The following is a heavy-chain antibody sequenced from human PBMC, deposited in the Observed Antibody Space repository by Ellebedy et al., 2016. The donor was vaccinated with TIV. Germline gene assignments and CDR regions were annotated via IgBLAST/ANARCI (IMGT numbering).Heavy chain of an antibody. CDR3: AKCIAAAGTNF. Sequence: GESLKISXAASGFSFSDYWMGWVRQTPGKGLEWVSVISGSGGSTYYADSVKGRFTISRDNSKNTVYLQMNSLRVEDTAVYYCAKCIAAAGTNFWGQGTLVTVSS. V-gene: IGHV3-23*01. D-gene: IGHD6-13*01. CDR2: ISGSGGST. CDR1: GFSFSDYW. J-gene: IGHJ4*02.